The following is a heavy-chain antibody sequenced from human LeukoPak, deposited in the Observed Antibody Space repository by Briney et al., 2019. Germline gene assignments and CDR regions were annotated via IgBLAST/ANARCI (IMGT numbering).Heavy chain of an antibody. D-gene: IGHD6-13*01. J-gene: IGHJ5*02. CDR3: ARDGEVSRYSSSQNWFDP. Sequence: ASVKISCKASGYTFTSYGISWVRQAPGQGLEWMGWISAYNGNTNYAQKLQGRVTMTTDTSTSTVYMELSSLRSEDTAVYYCARDGEVSRYSSSQNWFDPWGQGTLVTVSS. CDR2: ISAYNGNT. V-gene: IGHV1-18*01. CDR1: GYTFTSYG.